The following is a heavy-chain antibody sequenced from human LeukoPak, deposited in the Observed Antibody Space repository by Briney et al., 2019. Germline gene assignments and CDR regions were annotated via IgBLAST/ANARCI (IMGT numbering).Heavy chain of an antibody. CDR2: ISGSGGST. D-gene: IGHD6-19*01. V-gene: IGHV3-23*01. CDR3: AKVKAVAGTEY. CDR1: GFTFSSYA. J-gene: IGHJ4*02. Sequence: RGSLRLSCAASGFTFSSYAMSWVRQAPGKGLEWVSAISGSGGSTYYADSVKGRFTISRDNSKKTLYLQMNSLRAEDTAVYYCAKVKAVAGTEYWGQGTLVTVSS.